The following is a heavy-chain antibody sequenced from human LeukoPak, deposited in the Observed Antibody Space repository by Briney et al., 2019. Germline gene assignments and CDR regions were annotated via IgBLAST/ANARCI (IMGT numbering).Heavy chain of an antibody. D-gene: IGHD4-17*01. CDR3: ARKDYGDHRGFDY. CDR2: TRNKANSYTT. CDR1: GFTFSDHY. V-gene: IGHV3-72*01. Sequence: GGSLRLSCAASGFTFSDHYMDWVRQAPGKGLEWVGRTRNKANSYTTEYAASVKGRFTISRDDSKNSLYLQMNSLKTEDTAVYYCARKDYGDHRGFDYWGQGTLVTVSS. J-gene: IGHJ4*02.